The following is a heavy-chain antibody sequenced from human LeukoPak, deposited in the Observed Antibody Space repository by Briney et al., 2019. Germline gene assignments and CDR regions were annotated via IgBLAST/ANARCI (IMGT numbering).Heavy chain of an antibody. V-gene: IGHV1-46*01. CDR2: INPSGGST. D-gene: IGHD4-23*01. CDR1: GYTLTELS. Sequence: ASVKVSCKVSGYTLTELSMHWVRQAPGQGLEWMGIINPSGGSTSYAQKFQGRVTMTRDTSTSTVYMELSSLRSEDTAVYYCARDRTTVVRGDFDYWGQGTLVTVSS. J-gene: IGHJ4*02. CDR3: ARDRTTVVRGDFDY.